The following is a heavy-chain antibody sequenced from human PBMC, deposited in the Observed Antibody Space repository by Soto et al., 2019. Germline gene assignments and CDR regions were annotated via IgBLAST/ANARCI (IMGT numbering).Heavy chain of an antibody. CDR1: GVSITTTSYY. Sequence: PSETLSLTCTVSGVSITTTSYYWGWIRQPPGKGLEWIGSVYFSGTTYYNPSLKSRVTISVDTSKIHFSLRLSSVTAADTAIYYCARHGSYWGQGTLVTVSS. CDR3: ARHGSY. CDR2: VYFSGTT. J-gene: IGHJ4*02. V-gene: IGHV4-39*01.